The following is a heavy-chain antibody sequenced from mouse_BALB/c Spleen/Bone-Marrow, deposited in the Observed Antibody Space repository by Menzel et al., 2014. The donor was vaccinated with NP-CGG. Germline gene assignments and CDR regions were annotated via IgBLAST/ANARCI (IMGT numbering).Heavy chain of an antibody. CDR3: ARRVGRGGCSY. CDR2: ISSGVGST. J-gene: IGHJ3*01. Sequence: EVMLVESGGGLVKPGGSLKLACAASGFAFTSYDMSWVRQTPEKRLEWVAYISSGVGSTYYPDTVKGRFTISRDNAKNTLYQQRSSLKSEDTAMFYCARRVGRGGCSYWGQGTLVTVSA. CDR1: GFAFTSYD. V-gene: IGHV5-12-1*01.